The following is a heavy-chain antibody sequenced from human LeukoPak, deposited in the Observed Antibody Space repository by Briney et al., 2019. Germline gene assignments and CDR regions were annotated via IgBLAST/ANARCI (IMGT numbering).Heavy chain of an antibody. CDR3: ARDFTTVTTAYFHH. J-gene: IGHJ1*01. Sequence: GGSLRLSCAASGFSLNSYSMNWVRQAPGKGLEWVSSISTNGHIYYADSVKGRFTIFGDDAENSLYLQMNGLRAEDTAIDYCARDFTTVTTAYFHHWGQGTLVTVSS. D-gene: IGHD4-17*01. CDR1: GFSLNSYS. CDR2: ISTNGHI. V-gene: IGHV3-21*01.